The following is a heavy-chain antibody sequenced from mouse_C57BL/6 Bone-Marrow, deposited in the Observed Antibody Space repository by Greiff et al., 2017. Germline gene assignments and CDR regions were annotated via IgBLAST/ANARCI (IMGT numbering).Heavy chain of an antibody. CDR3: ARTPTTVVAWYVDV. V-gene: IGHV1-9*01. CDR2: ILPGSGST. J-gene: IGHJ1*03. Sequence: VQLQQSGAELMKPGASVKLSCKATGYTFTGYWIEWVKQRPGHGLEWIGKILPGSGSTYYNEKFKGKATFTADTSSNTAYMQLSSLTTENSAIYYGARTPTTVVAWYVDVWGTGTPVTVSS. CDR1: GYTFTGYW. D-gene: IGHD1-1*01.